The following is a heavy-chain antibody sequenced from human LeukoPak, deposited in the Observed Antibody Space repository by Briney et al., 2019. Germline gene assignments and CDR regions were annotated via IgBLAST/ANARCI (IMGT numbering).Heavy chain of an antibody. CDR2: ISSSSSYI. CDR3: ARSTYYYDSSGYNFTTDAAYYFDY. CDR1: GFTFSSYS. Sequence: GGSLRLSCAAAGFTFSSYSMNWVRQAPGKGLEWVSSISSSSSYIYYADSVKGRFTISRDNAKNSLYLQMNSLRAEDTAVYYCARSTYYYDSSGYNFTTDAAYYFDYWGQGTLVTVSS. V-gene: IGHV3-21*01. D-gene: IGHD3-22*01. J-gene: IGHJ4*02.